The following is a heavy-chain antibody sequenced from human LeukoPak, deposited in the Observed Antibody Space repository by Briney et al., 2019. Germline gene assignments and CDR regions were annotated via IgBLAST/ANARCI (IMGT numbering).Heavy chain of an antibody. CDR1: GGTFSSYA. CDR3: ASAPTPMTYYYGSGSLSTEPGP. J-gene: IGHJ5*02. D-gene: IGHD3-10*01. V-gene: IGHV1-69*06. CDR2: IIPIFGTA. Sequence: SVKVSCKASGGTFSSYAISWVRQAPGQGLEWMGGIIPIFGTANYAQKFQGRVTITADKSTSTAYMELSSLRSEDTAVYYCASAPTPMTYYYGSGSLSTEPGPWGQGTLVTVSS.